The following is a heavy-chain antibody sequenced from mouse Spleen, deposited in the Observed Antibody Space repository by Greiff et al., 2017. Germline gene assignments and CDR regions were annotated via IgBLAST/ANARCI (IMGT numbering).Heavy chain of an antibody. Sequence: EVQLVESGGGLVKPGGSLKLSCAASGFTFSDYGMHWVRQAPEKGLEWVAYISSGSSTIYYADTVKGRFTISRDNAKNTLFLQMTSLRSEDTAMYYCAREGYGNPAWFAYWGQGTLVTVSA. V-gene: IGHV5-17*01. J-gene: IGHJ3*01. CDR2: ISSGSSTI. CDR1: GFTFSDYG. D-gene: IGHD2-10*02. CDR3: AREGYGNPAWFAY.